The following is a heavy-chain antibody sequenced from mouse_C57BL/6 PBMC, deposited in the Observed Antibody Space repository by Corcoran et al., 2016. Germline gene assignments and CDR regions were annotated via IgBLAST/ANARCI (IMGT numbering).Heavy chain of an antibody. Sequence: QVQLQQSGAELVKPGASVKISCKASGYAFSSYWMNWVKQRPGKGLEWIGQIYPGDGDTNYNGKFKGKATLTADKSSSTAYMQLSSLTSEDSAVYFCARKDYGNHWYFDVWGTGTTVTVSS. CDR3: ARKDYGNHWYFDV. V-gene: IGHV1-80*01. CDR1: GYAFSSYW. J-gene: IGHJ1*03. D-gene: IGHD2-1*01. CDR2: IYPGDGDT.